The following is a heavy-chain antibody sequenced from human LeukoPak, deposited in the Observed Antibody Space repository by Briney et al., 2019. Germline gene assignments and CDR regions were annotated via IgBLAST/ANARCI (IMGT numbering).Heavy chain of an antibody. J-gene: IGHJ4*02. V-gene: IGHV3-11*01. CDR3: ARTMITFGGVIVPMGFDY. CDR1: GFIFSDYY. Sequence: GGSLRLSCAASGFIFSDYYMSWIRQAPGKGLEWVSYVSISGGTIYYADSVKGRLTISRDNAKNSLYLQMNSLRAEDTAVYYCARTMITFGGVIVPMGFDYWGQGTLVTVSS. CDR2: VSISGGTI. D-gene: IGHD3-16*02.